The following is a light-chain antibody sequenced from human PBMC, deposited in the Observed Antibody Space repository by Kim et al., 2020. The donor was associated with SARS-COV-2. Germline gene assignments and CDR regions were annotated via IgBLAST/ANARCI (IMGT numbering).Light chain of an antibody. CDR3: QQYNNWPLT. V-gene: IGKV3-15*01. Sequence: VSPGERATLSCRASQSVSSNLAWYQQKRGQAPRLLIYGASTRATGIPARFSGSGSGTEFTLTISSLQSEDFAFYYCQQYNNWPLTFGGGTKVDIK. CDR1: QSVSSN. J-gene: IGKJ4*01. CDR2: GAS.